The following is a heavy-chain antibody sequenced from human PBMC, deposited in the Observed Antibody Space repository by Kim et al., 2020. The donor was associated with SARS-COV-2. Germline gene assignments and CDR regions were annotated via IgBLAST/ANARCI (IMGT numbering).Heavy chain of an antibody. CDR3: ARHFSPLLRYFDWLYYNDPSLNFDY. CDR1: GGSISSSSYY. J-gene: IGHJ4*02. V-gene: IGHV4-39*01. D-gene: IGHD3-9*01. CDR2: IYYSGST. Sequence: SETLSLTCTVSGGSISSSSYYWGWIRQPPGKGLEWIGSIYYSGSTYYNPSLKSRVTISVDTSKNQFSLKLSSVTAADTAVYYCARHFSPLLRYFDWLYYNDPSLNFDYWGQGTLVTVSS.